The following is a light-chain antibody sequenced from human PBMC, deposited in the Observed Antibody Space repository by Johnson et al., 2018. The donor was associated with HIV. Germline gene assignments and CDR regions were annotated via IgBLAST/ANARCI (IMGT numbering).Light chain of an antibody. Sequence: QSVLTQPPSVSAAPGQTVTISCSGSSSNVGSSFVSWYRQVPGTAPTLLIYEDNKRPSGIPDRFSGSKSGTSATLGITGLQTGDEPDYYCGTWDSSLSAYVFGTGTKVTVL. CDR2: EDN. V-gene: IGLV1-51*02. CDR1: SSNVGSSF. J-gene: IGLJ1*01. CDR3: GTWDSSLSAYV.